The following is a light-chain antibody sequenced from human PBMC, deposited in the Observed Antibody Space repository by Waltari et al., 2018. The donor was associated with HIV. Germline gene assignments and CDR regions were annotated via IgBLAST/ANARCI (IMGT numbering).Light chain of an antibody. J-gene: IGLJ2*01. CDR1: SSDLGAYNF. V-gene: IGLV2-14*01. CDR2: EVR. Sequence: QSALTHPASVSGSPGQSITISRLRSSSDLGAYNFVSWYQQPPGKAPKLMIYEVRDRPSGSSNRFSGSKSGITASLTISGLQADDEADYYCASYTRSGILLFGGGTRLTVL. CDR3: ASYTRSGILL.